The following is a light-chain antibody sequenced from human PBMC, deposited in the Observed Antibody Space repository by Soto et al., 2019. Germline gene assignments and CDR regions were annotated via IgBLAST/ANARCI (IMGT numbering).Light chain of an antibody. CDR1: QSVSSNN. CDR2: GAS. CDR3: QQYGRSPFT. Sequence: EIVLTQSPGTLSLSPGERATLSCRASQSVSSNNLAWYQQRPGQAPRVDIYGASTRATGIPERFSGSGSGTDFTLTISRLEPEDFAVYYCQQYGRSPFTFGPGTKVDIK. J-gene: IGKJ3*01. V-gene: IGKV3-20*01.